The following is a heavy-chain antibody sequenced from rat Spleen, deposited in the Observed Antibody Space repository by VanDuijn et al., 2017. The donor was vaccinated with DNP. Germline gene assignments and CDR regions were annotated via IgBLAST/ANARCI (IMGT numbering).Heavy chain of an antibody. D-gene: IGHD1-11*01. Sequence: EVQLVESGGDLVQSGRSLKLSCVASGFTFSNYWMTWIRQVPGKGLEWVTSITTSGGSTFYPDSVKDRFTVSRDNAKNTLYLQMTSLRSEDTANYYCVRDRRDYGLDYWGQGVMVTVSS. CDR2: ITTSGGST. CDR1: GFTFSNYW. J-gene: IGHJ2*01. CDR3: VRDRRDYGLDY. V-gene: IGHV5-31*01.